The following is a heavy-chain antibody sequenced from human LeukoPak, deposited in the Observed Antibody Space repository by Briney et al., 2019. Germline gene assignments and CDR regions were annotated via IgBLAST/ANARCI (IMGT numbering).Heavy chain of an antibody. Sequence: SETLSLTCTVSGGSISSYYWSWIRQPPGKRLERIGYIYYSGSTSCNPSLKSRVTISVDTSKNQISLKLSSVTAADTAVYYCARDLGVMVRAFDIWGQGTMVTVSS. J-gene: IGHJ3*02. CDR1: GGSISSYY. D-gene: IGHD5-18*01. CDR2: IYYSGST. CDR3: ARDLGVMVRAFDI. V-gene: IGHV4-59*01.